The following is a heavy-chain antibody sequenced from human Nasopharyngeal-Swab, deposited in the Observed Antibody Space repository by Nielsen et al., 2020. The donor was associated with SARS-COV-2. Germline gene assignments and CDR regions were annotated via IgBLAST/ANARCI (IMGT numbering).Heavy chain of an antibody. D-gene: IGHD2-21*02. CDR3: ARMHCGGDCYSRGEDAFDL. Sequence: SVKVSCKASGGTYSIYAISWVRQAPGHGPEWMGGIIPIFGTSNYAQKFQGRVTITADEFTSTAYMELSGLRSVDTAVYYCARMHCGGDCYSRGEDAFDLWGQGTLVTVSS. CDR2: IIPIFGTS. V-gene: IGHV1-69*13. CDR1: GGTYSIYA. J-gene: IGHJ3*01.